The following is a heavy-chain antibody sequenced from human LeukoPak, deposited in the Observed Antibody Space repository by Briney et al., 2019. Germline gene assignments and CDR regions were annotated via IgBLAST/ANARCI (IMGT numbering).Heavy chain of an antibody. CDR2: IIPIFGTA. CDR3: ARAQTVEYSSSSSNYYYYYYMDV. V-gene: IGHV1-69*05. Sequence: ASVKVSCKASGGTFSSYAISWVRQAPGQGLEWMGGIIPIFGTANYAQKFQGRVTITTDESTSTAYMELSSLRSEDTAVYYCARAQTVEYSSSSSNYYYYYYMDVWGKGTTVTVSS. D-gene: IGHD6-6*01. CDR1: GGTFSSYA. J-gene: IGHJ6*03.